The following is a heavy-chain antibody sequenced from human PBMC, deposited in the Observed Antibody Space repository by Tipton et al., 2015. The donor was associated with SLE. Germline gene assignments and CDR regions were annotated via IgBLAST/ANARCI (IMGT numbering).Heavy chain of an antibody. CDR1: GGSISSYY. J-gene: IGHJ4*02. Sequence: LRPSCTVSGGSISSYYWSWIRQPPGKGLEWIGNIYYSGSTNYNPSLKSRVTISVDTSKNQFSLKLSSVTAADTAVYYCARRLGSSGFDYWGQGTLVTVSS. V-gene: IGHV4-59*08. D-gene: IGHD3-22*01. CDR2: IYYSGST. CDR3: ARRLGSSGFDY.